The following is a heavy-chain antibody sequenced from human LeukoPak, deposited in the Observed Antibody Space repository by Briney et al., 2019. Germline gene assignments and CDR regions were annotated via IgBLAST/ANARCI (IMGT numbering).Heavy chain of an antibody. CDR1: GFTVSSNY. J-gene: IGHJ4*02. Sequence: GGSLRLSCAASGFTVSSNYMSWVRQAPGKGLEWVSVIYSGGSTYYADSVKGRFTISRDNSKNTLYLQMNSLRAEDTAVYYCASRRGYYYDSSGYWHYWGQGTLVTVSS. V-gene: IGHV3-66*01. CDR3: ASRRGYYYDSSGYWHY. D-gene: IGHD3-22*01. CDR2: IYSGGST.